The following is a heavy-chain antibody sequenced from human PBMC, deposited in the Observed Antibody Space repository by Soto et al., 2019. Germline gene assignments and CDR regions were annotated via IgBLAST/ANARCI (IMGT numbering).Heavy chain of an antibody. Sequence: TLSLTCTVSGGSISSGNYYWSWIRQPPGKGLDWIGFISYSGSTYYSTSLKSRVTISVDTSKSQFSLNLSSVTAADTAVYYCARGSYDYVWGSYRPSDYFDYWGQGTLVTVSS. D-gene: IGHD3-16*02. V-gene: IGHV4-30-4*01. CDR3: ARGSYDYVWGSYRPSDYFDY. CDR2: ISYSGST. J-gene: IGHJ4*02. CDR1: GGSISSGNYY.